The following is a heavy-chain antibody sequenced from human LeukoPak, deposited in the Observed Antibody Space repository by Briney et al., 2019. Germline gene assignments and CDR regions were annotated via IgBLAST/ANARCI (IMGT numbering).Heavy chain of an antibody. V-gene: IGHV3-7*01. Sequence: GGSLRLSCAASGFTFSSYWMSWVRQAPGKGLEWVANIKQDGSEKYYVDSVKGRFTISRDNAKNSLYLQMNSLRAEDTAVYYCARASYSSGWYSASYYYGMDVWGQGTTVTVSS. D-gene: IGHD6-19*01. CDR3: ARASYSSGWYSASYYYGMDV. CDR1: GFTFSSYW. J-gene: IGHJ6*02. CDR2: IKQDGSEK.